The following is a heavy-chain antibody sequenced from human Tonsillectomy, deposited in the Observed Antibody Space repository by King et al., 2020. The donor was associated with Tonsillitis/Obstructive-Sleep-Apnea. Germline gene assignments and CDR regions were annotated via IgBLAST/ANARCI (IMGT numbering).Heavy chain of an antibody. V-gene: IGHV3-30*04. J-gene: IGHJ4*02. CDR2: ISYDGSNK. D-gene: IGHD6-19*01. CDR1: GFTFSSYA. Sequence: VQLVESGGGVVQPGRSLRLSCAASGFTFSSYAMHWVRQAPGKGLEWVAVISYDGSNKYYADSVKGRFTISRDNSKNTLYLQMNSLRAEDTAVYYCARAQWLWYYFDYWGQGTLVTVSS. CDR3: ARAQWLWYYFDY.